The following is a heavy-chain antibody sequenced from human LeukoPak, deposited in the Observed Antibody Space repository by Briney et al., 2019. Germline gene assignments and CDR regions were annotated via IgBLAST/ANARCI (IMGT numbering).Heavy chain of an antibody. CDR3: ARGDYYDSSGYYPDY. CDR2: ISAYNGNT. V-gene: IGHV1-18*01. CDR1: GYTFTSYG. J-gene: IGHJ4*02. Sequence: ASVKVSCKASGYTFTSYGISWLRQPPGQGLEWMGLISAYNGNTNYAQKLQGRVTMTTDTSTSTAYMELRSLRSDDTAVYYCARGDYYDSSGYYPDYWGQGTLVTVSS. D-gene: IGHD3-22*01.